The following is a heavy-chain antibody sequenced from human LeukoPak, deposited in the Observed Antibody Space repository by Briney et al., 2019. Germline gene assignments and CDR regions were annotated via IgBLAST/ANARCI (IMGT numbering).Heavy chain of an antibody. V-gene: IGHV3-48*04. Sequence: GGSLRLSCAVSGFTFSVYGMNWVRQAPGKGLEWLSHISSGGTTIYYADSVKGRFTVSRDNVENSLFLQMNSLRVDDTAVYYCVRHFEVPAAAPDYYYFYYMDVWGTGTTVTVSS. CDR2: ISSGGTTI. CDR1: GFTFSVYG. D-gene: IGHD2-2*01. J-gene: IGHJ6*03. CDR3: VRHFEVPAAAPDYYYFYYMDV.